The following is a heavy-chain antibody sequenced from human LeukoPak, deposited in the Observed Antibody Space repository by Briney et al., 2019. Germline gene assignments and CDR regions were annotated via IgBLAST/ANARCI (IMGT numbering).Heavy chain of an antibody. CDR1: GGSISSSSYY. CDR3: ARHICDAGSCYSFDY. J-gene: IGHJ4*02. Sequence: SETLSLTCAVSGGSISSSSYYWGWIRQPPGKGLEWIGTIYYSGNTYYNPSLKSRVTISVDTSKNQFSLRLSSVTAADTAVYYCARHICDAGSCYSFDYWGQGTLVTVSS. V-gene: IGHV4-39*01. CDR2: IYYSGNT. D-gene: IGHD2-15*01.